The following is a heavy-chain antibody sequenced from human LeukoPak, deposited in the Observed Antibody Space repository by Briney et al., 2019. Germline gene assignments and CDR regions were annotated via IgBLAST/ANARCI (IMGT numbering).Heavy chain of an antibody. CDR1: GFTFSNSA. Sequence: GGSLRLSCAASGFTFSNSAMYWVRQAPGKGLEFVSVISTNGGRTYYADSVKGRFTISRDNSKNTLYLQMGRLRADDMAVYYCARGVAISSSGWYDTFDYWGQGALVTISS. CDR3: ARGVAISSSGWYDTFDY. D-gene: IGHD6-19*01. V-gene: IGHV3-64*02. J-gene: IGHJ4*02. CDR2: ISTNGGRT.